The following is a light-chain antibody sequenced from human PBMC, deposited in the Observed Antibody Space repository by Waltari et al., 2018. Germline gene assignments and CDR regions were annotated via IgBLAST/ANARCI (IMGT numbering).Light chain of an antibody. CDR3: QEYSENPRT. V-gene: IGKV4-1*01. CDR1: QTLLYNSNNKNY. CDR2: WAS. Sequence: VMTQSPESLGVSLGERATINCKSSQTLLYNSNNKNYLAWYQQTQGQPPRLLIYWASSREPGVPDRFCGRGSGTDFTLTISSRQAEEVAVYYCQEYSENPRTFGQGTRLEIK. J-gene: IGKJ2*01.